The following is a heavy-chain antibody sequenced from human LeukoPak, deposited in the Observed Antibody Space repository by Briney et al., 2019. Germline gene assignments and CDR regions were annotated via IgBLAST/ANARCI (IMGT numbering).Heavy chain of an antibody. J-gene: IGHJ4*02. CDR1: GGSFSGYY. CDR3: ARSGLRRWEYDY. V-gene: IGHV4-34*01. CDR2: INHSGST. Sequence: KSSETLSLTCAVYGGSFSGYYWSWIRQPPGKGLEWIGEINHSGSTNYNPSLKSRVTISVDTSKNQFSLKLSSVTAADTAVYYCARSGLRRWEYDYWGQGTLVTVSS. D-gene: IGHD1-26*01.